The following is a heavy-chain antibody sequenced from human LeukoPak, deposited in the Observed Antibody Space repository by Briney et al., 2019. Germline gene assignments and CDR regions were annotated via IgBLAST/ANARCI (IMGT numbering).Heavy chain of an antibody. J-gene: IGHJ6*03. D-gene: IGHD3-3*01. V-gene: IGHV1-69*13. CDR1: VGTFSSYA. CDR3: ARGGLVLQHYYHMDV. CDR2: IIPIFGTA. Sequence: VASVKVSCKASVGTFSSYAISWVRQAPGQGLEWMGGIIPIFGTANYAQKFQGRVTITADESTSTAYMELSSLRSEDTAVYYCARGGLVLQHYYHMDVWGKGTTVTVSS.